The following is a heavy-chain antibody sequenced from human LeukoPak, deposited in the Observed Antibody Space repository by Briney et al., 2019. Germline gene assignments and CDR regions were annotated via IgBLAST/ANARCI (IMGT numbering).Heavy chain of an antibody. CDR1: GYTFTDYY. D-gene: IGHD4-11*01. J-gene: IGHJ5*02. V-gene: IGHV1-2*02. CDR3: ATGLYSRDRVSS. Sequence: ASVKVSWKTSGYTFTDYYFHWVRQTPAHGLEWMGWFNPNTSGTYYAQKFHGRVTLTSDTSISTAYMELNRMTSDDTAVYYCATGLYSRDRVSSWGQGTLVTVSS. CDR2: FNPNTSGT.